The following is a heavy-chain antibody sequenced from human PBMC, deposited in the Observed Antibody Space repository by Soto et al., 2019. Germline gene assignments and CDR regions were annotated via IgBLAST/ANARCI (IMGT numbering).Heavy chain of an antibody. Sequence: ASVKVSCKASGYTFTSYAMHWVRQAPGQRLEWMGWINAGNGNTKYSQKFQGRVTITRDTSASTAYMELSSLRSEDTAVYYCASSIVVVPAAPYWDYGMDVWGQGTTVTVSS. CDR1: GYTFTSYA. J-gene: IGHJ6*02. D-gene: IGHD2-2*01. CDR3: ASSIVVVPAAPYWDYGMDV. CDR2: INAGNGNT. V-gene: IGHV1-3*01.